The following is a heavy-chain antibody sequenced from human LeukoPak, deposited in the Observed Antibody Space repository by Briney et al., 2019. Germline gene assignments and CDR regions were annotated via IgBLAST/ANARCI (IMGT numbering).Heavy chain of an antibody. Sequence: SETLSLTCTVSGGSISSSSYYWGWIRQPPGKGLEWIGSIYYSGSTYYNPSLKSRVTISVDTSKNQFSLKLSSVTAAGTAVCYCARYGGGYSYANDAFDIWGQGTMVTVSS. D-gene: IGHD5-18*01. V-gene: IGHV4-39*07. CDR2: IYYSGST. CDR1: GGSISSSSYY. CDR3: ARYGGGYSYANDAFDI. J-gene: IGHJ3*02.